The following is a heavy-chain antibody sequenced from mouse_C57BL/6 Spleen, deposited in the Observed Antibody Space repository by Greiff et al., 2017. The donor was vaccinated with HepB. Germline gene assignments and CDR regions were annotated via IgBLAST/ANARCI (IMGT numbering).Heavy chain of an antibody. Sequence: EVQLQQSGPGLVKPSQSLSLTCSVTGYSITSGYYWNWIRQFPGNKLEWMGYISYDGSNNYNPSLKNRISITRDTSKNQFFLKLNSVTTEDTATYYCARGWLLRRGDYWGQGTSVTVSS. CDR1: GYSITSGYY. CDR2: ISYDGSN. CDR3: ARGWLLRRGDY. D-gene: IGHD2-3*01. J-gene: IGHJ4*01. V-gene: IGHV3-6*01.